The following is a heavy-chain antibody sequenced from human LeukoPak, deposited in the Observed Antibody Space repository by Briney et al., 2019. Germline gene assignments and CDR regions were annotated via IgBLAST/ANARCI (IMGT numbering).Heavy chain of an antibody. D-gene: IGHD2-21*02. CDR2: IYYSGSP. J-gene: IGHJ3*02. CDR1: GGSISSGSYY. Sequence: SETLSLTCTVSGGSISSGSYYWSWIRQPPGKGLGWIGSIYYSGSPYYNPSLKSRVTISVATSKNQFSLKLSSVTAADTAVYYCALLAYCGGDCYSNAFDIWGQGTMVTVSS. V-gene: IGHV4-39*01. CDR3: ALLAYCGGDCYSNAFDI.